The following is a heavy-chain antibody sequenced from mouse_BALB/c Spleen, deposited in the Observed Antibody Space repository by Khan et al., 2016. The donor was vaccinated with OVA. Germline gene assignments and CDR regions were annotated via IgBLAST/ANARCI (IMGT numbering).Heavy chain of an antibody. Sequence: QMQLEESGPGLVAPSQSLSITCTVSGFSLTGYGVNWVRQPPGKGLEWLGMIWGDGSTDYNSTLKSRLSIRKDNSKSQVLLKMNSLQTDDTAMYYCARAYYRYDGYYAMDYWGQGTSVTVSS. J-gene: IGHJ4*01. CDR1: GFSLTGYG. V-gene: IGHV2-6-7*01. CDR3: ARAYYRYDGYYAMDY. CDR2: IWGDGST. D-gene: IGHD2-14*01.